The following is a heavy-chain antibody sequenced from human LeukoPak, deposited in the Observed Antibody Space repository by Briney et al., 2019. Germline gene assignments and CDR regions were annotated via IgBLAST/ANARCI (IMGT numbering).Heavy chain of an antibody. V-gene: IGHV4-34*01. CDR1: SGSYSGYY. CDR2: INHSGST. CDR3: ARAQDFDY. J-gene: IGHJ4*02. Sequence: PSETLSLTCAVYSGSYSGYYWSWIRQPPGKGLEWIGEINHSGSTNYNPSLKSRVTISVDTSKNQFSLKLSSVTAADTAVYYCARAQDFDYWGQGTLVTVSS.